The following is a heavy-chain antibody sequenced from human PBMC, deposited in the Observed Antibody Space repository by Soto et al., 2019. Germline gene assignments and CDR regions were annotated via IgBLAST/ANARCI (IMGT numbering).Heavy chain of an antibody. CDR2: ISGSGGST. Sequence: PGGSLRLSCAASGFTFSSYAMSWVRQAPGKGLEWVSAISGSGGSTYYADSVKGRFTISRDNSKNTLYLQMNSLRAEDTAVYYCAKDSSGWYRRGDAFDIWGQGTMVTVSS. CDR3: AKDSSGWYRRGDAFDI. V-gene: IGHV3-23*01. D-gene: IGHD6-19*01. J-gene: IGHJ3*02. CDR1: GFTFSSYA.